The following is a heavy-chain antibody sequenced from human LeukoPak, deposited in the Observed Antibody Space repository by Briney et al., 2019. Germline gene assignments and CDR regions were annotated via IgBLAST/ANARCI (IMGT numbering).Heavy chain of an antibody. V-gene: IGHV1-2*06. J-gene: IGHJ3*02. CDR2: INPSNGGT. D-gene: IGHD3-22*01. Sequence: GASVKVSCKASGYTFTGYYIHWVRQAPGQGLDWMGRINPSNGGTNYAQKFQGRVTMTRDMSMRTAYMELSRLRSDDTAVYYCAGEDNSSGYRPFDIWGQGTMVTVPS. CDR1: GYTFTGYY. CDR3: AGEDNSSGYRPFDI.